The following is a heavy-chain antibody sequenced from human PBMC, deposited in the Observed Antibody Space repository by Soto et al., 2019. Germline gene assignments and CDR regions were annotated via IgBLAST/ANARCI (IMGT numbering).Heavy chain of an antibody. CDR1: GGSISSYY. D-gene: IGHD2-15*01. V-gene: IGHV4-59*01. CDR2: IYYSGST. CDR3: ARAGGSSYYFNY. J-gene: IGHJ4*02. Sequence: SETLSLTCTVSGGSISSYYWSCIRQPPGKGLEWIGYIYYSGSTNYNPSLKSRVTISVDTSRNQFSLKLRSVTAADTAVYYCARAGGSSYYFNYWGQGTLVTVSS.